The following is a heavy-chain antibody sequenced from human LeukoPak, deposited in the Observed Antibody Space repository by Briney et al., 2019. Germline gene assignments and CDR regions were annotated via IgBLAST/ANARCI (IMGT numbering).Heavy chain of an antibody. V-gene: IGHV1-18*01. CDR3: ARDKAVTTELTQYFQH. J-gene: IGHJ1*01. CDR2: ISAYNGYT. Sequence: ASVRVSCTTSGYMFAHSGVSWVPRAPGHGLEWMGWISAYNGYTNYAQKLQVRVTMTTDTSTSTAYMELRSLTSDDTAVYYCARDKAVTTELTQYFQHWGQGTLVTVSS. CDR1: GYMFAHSG. D-gene: IGHD4-11*01.